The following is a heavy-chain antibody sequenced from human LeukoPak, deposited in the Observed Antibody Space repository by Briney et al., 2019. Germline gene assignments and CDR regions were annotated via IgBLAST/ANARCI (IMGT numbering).Heavy chain of an antibody. CDR2: FDPEDGET. CDR3: GTLRWHIIELHYYYVMDV. CDR1: GYTLTKLY. Sequence: ASVKVSCKVSGYTLTKLYIHWVRQAPGKGLEWMGGFDPEDGETIYAQQFQGRVTMTEDTSSDTAYMELKNLRSEDTAVYYCGTLRWHIIELHYYYVMDVWGQGTTVTVSS. J-gene: IGHJ6*02. V-gene: IGHV1-24*01. D-gene: IGHD2-21*01.